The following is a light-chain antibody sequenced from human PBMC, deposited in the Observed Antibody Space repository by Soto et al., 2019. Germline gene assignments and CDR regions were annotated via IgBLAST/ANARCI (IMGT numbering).Light chain of an antibody. CDR2: GAS. CDR3: QQYNNWPPWT. J-gene: IGKJ1*01. CDR1: QSVSSK. Sequence: EILMTQSPATLSVSPGERVTLSCRASQSVSSKLAWYQQKVGQAPRLLIYGASTRATGIPARFSGSGSGTEFTLTISSLQSEDFAAYYCQQYNNWPPWTFGQGTKVDIK. V-gene: IGKV3-15*01.